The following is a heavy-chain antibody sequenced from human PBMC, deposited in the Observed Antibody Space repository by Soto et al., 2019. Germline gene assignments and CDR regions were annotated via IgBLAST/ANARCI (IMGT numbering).Heavy chain of an antibody. CDR2: ISSSSSYI. V-gene: IGHV3-21*01. D-gene: IGHD3-10*01. CDR1: GFTFSSYS. Sequence: GGSLRLSCAASGFTFSSYSMNWVRQAPGKGLEWVSSISSSSSYIYYADSVKGRFPISRDNAKNSLYLQMNSLRAEDTAVYYCARDSSGSSLSDAFDIWGQGTMVTVSS. CDR3: ARDSSGSSLSDAFDI. J-gene: IGHJ3*02.